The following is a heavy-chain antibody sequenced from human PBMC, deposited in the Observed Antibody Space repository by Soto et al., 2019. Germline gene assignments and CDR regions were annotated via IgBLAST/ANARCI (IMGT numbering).Heavy chain of an antibody. Sequence: LSLTCAVYGGSFSGYYWSWIRQPPGKGLEWIGEINHSGSTNYNPSLKSRVTISVDTSKNQFSLKLSSVTAADTAVYYCARGRVAVAGTRWFDPWGQGTLVTVSS. J-gene: IGHJ5*02. V-gene: IGHV4-34*01. CDR1: GGSFSGYY. CDR2: INHSGST. D-gene: IGHD6-19*01. CDR3: ARGRVAVAGTRWFDP.